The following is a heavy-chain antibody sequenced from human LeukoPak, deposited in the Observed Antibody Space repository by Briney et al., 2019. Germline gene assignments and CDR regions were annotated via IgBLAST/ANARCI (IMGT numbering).Heavy chain of an antibody. V-gene: IGHV1-69*13. Sequence: ASAKVSCKASGGTFSSYAISWVRQAPGQGLEWMGGIIPIFGTANYAQKFQGRVTITADESTSTAYMELSSLRSEDTAVYYCARVAFSSSWHPESNYFQHWGQGTLVTVSS. D-gene: IGHD6-13*01. CDR1: GGTFSSYA. CDR2: IIPIFGTA. CDR3: ARVAFSSSWHPESNYFQH. J-gene: IGHJ1*01.